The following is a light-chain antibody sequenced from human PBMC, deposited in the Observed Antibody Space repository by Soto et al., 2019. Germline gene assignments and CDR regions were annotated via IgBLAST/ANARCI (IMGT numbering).Light chain of an antibody. CDR2: AAS. CDR1: QGISNY. J-gene: IGKJ1*01. CDR3: QKYNSGPWT. V-gene: IGKV1-27*01. Sequence: DIQMTQSPSSLSASVGDRVTITCRASQGISNYLAWYQQKPGKVTKLLISAASTLQSGVPARFSGSGSGTDFTLTISSQQPEDVATYYCQKYNSGPWTFGQGTKLEIK.